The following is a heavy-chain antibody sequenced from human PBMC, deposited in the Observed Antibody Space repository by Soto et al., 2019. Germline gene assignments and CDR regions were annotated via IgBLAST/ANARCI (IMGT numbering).Heavy chain of an antibody. CDR1: GASISSYF. CDR2: ISTSGTT. CDR3: AREAGPDRWFDP. J-gene: IGHJ5*02. Sequence: PSETLSLTCTVSGASISSYFWTWIRQPAGKGLDWIGRISTSGTTNYNTSLKSRVTMSVDTSKNHFSLNLSSVTAADTAVYYCAREAGPDRWFDPWGQGTLVTVSS. D-gene: IGHD6-19*01. V-gene: IGHV4-4*07.